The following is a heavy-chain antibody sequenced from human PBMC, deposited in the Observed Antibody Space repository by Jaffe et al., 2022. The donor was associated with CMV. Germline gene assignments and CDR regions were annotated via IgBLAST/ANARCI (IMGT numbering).Heavy chain of an antibody. D-gene: IGHD3-22*01. V-gene: IGHV4-59*08. J-gene: IGHJ4*02. CDR3: ARARSSGYYYYFDY. CDR1: GGSISSYY. CDR2: IYYSGST. Sequence: QVQLQESGPGLVKPSETLSLTCTVSGGSISSYYWSWIRQPPGKGLEWIGYIYYSGSTNYNPSLKSRVTISVDTSKNQFSLKLSSVTAADTAVYYCARARSSGYYYYFDYWGQGTLVTVSS.